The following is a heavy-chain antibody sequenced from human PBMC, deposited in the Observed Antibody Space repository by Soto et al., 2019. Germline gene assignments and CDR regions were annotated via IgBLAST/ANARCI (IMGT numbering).Heavy chain of an antibody. Sequence: PSETLSLTCTVSGDSISSGDYYWSWIRQPPGKGLEWIGYFSYSGSTYYNPSLKSRVNISLDTSKNQFSLKLSSVTAADTAVFYCAGLYPYESSGYHLNYWGQGALVTVSS. J-gene: IGHJ4*02. CDR2: FSYSGST. CDR3: AGLYPYESSGYHLNY. CDR1: GDSISSGDYY. D-gene: IGHD3-22*01. V-gene: IGHV4-30-4*01.